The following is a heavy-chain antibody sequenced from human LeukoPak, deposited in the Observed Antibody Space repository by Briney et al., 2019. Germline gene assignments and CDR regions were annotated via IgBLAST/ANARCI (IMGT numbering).Heavy chain of an antibody. CDR3: ALLWFGESNWFDP. CDR1: GGSISSYY. CDR2: IYYSGST. V-gene: IGHV4-59*04. J-gene: IGHJ5*02. Sequence: SETLSLTCTVSGGSISSYYWSWIRQPPGKGLEWIGYIYYSGSTYYNPSLKSRVTMSVDTSKNQFSLKLRSVTAADTAVYYCALLWFGESNWFDPWGQGTLVTVSS. D-gene: IGHD3-10*01.